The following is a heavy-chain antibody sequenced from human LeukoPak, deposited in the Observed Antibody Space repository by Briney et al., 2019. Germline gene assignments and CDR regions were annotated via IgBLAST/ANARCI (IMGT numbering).Heavy chain of an antibody. CDR1: GFTFSSYV. J-gene: IGHJ4*02. CDR2: ISGSGGST. CDR3: AKGGGAYYSDSSTYSAPFEH. Sequence: GGSLRLSCAASGFTFSSYVMYWVRQAPGKGLEWVSGISGSGGSTYYADPVKGRFTISRDNSKNTLYLQMNSLRAEDTAVYYCAKGGGAYYSDSSTYSAPFEHWGQGTLVTVSS. D-gene: IGHD3-22*01. V-gene: IGHV3-23*01.